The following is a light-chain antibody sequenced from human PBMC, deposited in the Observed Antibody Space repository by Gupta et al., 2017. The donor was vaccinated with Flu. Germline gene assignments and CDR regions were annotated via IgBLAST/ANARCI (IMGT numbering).Light chain of an antibody. CDR3: SSHTVSDTFV. CDR1: SSDFGAYKY. Sequence: QSALTQPPSASGSPGQSITISCTGTSSDFGAYKYVSWHQQHAGKAPKLIIYEVTKRPSGVPDRFSGSKSGNTASLTVSGLQAEDEGDYYCSSHTVSDTFVFGTGTAVTVL. CDR2: EVT. V-gene: IGLV2-8*01. J-gene: IGLJ1*01.